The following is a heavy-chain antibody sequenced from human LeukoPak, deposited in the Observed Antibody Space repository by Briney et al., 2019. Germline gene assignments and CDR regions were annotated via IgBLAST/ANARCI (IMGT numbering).Heavy chain of an antibody. CDR3: ARHPFQYPFDH. CDR2: IYHSGHT. CDR1: GASVSSDY. V-gene: IGHV4-59*08. J-gene: IGHJ5*02. D-gene: IGHD2/OR15-2a*01. Sequence: SETLSLTCTVSGASVSSDYWSWIRQSPGRGLEWIGYIYHSGHTMSNPSLKSRVSLSLDTSNNQFSLKLSSVTAADTAVYYCARHPFQYPFDHWGQGTVVSVSS.